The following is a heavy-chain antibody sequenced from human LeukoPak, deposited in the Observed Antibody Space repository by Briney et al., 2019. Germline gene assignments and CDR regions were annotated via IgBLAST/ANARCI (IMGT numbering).Heavy chain of an antibody. CDR2: ISSSSSTI. CDR3: ARDLSGSYYDY. D-gene: IGHD1-26*01. J-gene: IGHJ4*02. V-gene: IGHV3-48*01. CDR1: GFTFSSYN. Sequence: PGGSLRLSCAASGFTFSSYNMNWVRQAPGKGLEWISYISSSSSTIYYADSVKGRFTISRDNAKNSLYLQMNSLRAEDTAVYYCARDLSGSYYDYWGQGTLVTVSS.